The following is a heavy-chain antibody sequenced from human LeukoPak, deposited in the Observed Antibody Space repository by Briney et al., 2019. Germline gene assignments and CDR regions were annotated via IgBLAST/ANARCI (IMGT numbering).Heavy chain of an antibody. V-gene: IGHV4-59*01. CDR2: IYYSGST. Sequence: SETLSLTCTVSGGSISSYYWSWIRQPPGRRLEWIGYIYYSGSTNYNPSLKSRVTISVDTSKNQFSLKLSSVTAADTAVYYCARTSNYDFWSGYYKDNWFDPWGQGTLVTVSS. D-gene: IGHD3-3*01. CDR1: GGSISSYY. CDR3: ARTSNYDFWSGYYKDNWFDP. J-gene: IGHJ5*02.